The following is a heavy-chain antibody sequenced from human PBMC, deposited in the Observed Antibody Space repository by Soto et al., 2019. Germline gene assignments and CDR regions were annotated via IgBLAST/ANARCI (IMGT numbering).Heavy chain of an antibody. CDR1: GGSFSPYK. CDR3: AREWSAFDF. Sequence: QVQMQESGPGLVRPSETLSLTCTVSGGSFSPYKWAWIRQPPGKGLEYLGHVYSTGTTDYDPSLKSRVTSSIDTSKNQFSLNLRSVTAADTAVYYCAREWSAFDFWGRGTMVTVSS. CDR2: VYSTGTT. D-gene: IGHD2-8*01. V-gene: IGHV4-59*01. J-gene: IGHJ3*01.